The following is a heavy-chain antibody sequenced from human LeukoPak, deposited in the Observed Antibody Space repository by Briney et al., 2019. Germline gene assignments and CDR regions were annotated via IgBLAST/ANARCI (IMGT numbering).Heavy chain of an antibody. V-gene: IGHV3-30*18. J-gene: IGHJ4*02. Sequence: GGSLRLSCAASGFTFSSYGMHWVRQAPGKGLEWVAVISYDGSNKYYADSVKGRFTISRDNSENTLYLQMNSLRAEDTAVYYCAKLAAAGTVEFFDYWGQGTLVTVSS. CDR1: GFTFSSYG. CDR3: AKLAAAGTVEFFDY. CDR2: ISYDGSNK. D-gene: IGHD6-13*01.